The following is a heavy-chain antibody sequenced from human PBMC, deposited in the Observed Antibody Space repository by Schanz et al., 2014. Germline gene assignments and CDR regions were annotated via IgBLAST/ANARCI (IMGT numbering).Heavy chain of an antibody. D-gene: IGHD3-10*01. CDR3: ARDGFGGYLDS. J-gene: IGHJ4*02. V-gene: IGHV3-7*03. CDR1: GFTFSHYW. Sequence: EVHLVESGGGLVQPGGSLRLSCAASGFTFSHYWLSWVRQTPGKRLEWVANIRQDGSAKFYVDSVNSRFAISRDNAENSVYLQMNSLRAEDTTVYYCARDGFGGYLDSWGQGTLVTVSS. CDR2: IRQDGSAK.